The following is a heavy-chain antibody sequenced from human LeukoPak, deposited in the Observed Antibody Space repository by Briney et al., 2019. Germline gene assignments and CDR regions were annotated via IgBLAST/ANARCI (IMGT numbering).Heavy chain of an antibody. CDR2: ISHTGST. CDR3: VRDQVGGSLFDY. V-gene: IGHV4-34*01. J-gene: IGHJ4*02. D-gene: IGHD1-26*01. Sequence: SETLSLTCAVYGGSFSGHSWTWIRQSPGKGLEWIGEISHTGSTNYNQSLKSRATISVDTSKNQFSLQLNSVTPEDTAVYYCVRDQVGGSLFDYWGQGTLVTVSS. CDR1: GGSFSGHS.